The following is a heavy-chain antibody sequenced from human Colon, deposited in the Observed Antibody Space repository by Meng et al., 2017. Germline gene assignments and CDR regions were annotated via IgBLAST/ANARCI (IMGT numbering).Heavy chain of an antibody. D-gene: IGHD2-21*02. Sequence: QLQLVQSGSDLKKPGASVKVSCKASGYSFRTYAINWVRQAPGQGLQWMGWINMYTGDPSYVEGFAGRFVFSLDISVSTAYLQISSLKAEDTAVYFCVRHNGDSDFDYWGQGTLVTVSS. CDR3: VRHNGDSDFDY. J-gene: IGHJ4*02. CDR1: GYSFRTYA. CDR2: INMYTGDP. V-gene: IGHV7-4-1*02.